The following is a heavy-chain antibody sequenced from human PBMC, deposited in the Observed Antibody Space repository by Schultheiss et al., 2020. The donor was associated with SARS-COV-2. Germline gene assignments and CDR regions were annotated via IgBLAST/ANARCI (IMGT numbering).Heavy chain of an antibody. Sequence: GGSLRLSCSASGFSFSSYGMHWVRQAPGKGLEWVSAISGSGGSTYYADSVKGRFTISRDNSKNTLYLQMNSLRAEDTAVYYCAKDVGLGTAGYFDLWGRGTLVTVSS. CDR2: ISGSGGST. J-gene: IGHJ2*01. D-gene: IGHD7-27*01. CDR3: AKDVGLGTAGYFDL. CDR1: GFSFSSYG. V-gene: IGHV3-23*01.